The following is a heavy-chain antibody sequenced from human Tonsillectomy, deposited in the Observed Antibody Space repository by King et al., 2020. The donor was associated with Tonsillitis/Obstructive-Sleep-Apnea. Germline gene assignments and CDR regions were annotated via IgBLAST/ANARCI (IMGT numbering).Heavy chain of an antibody. J-gene: IGHJ4*01. V-gene: IGHV3-53*01. CDR1: GFTVSTNY. CDR3: ARDRKEMATNYYFDY. D-gene: IGHD5-24*01. Sequence: VQLVESGGGLIQPGGSLRLSCAASGFTVSTNYMSWVRQAPGKGLEWVSVIYSGGSTYYADSVKGRFTISRDNSKNTLYLQMNSLRAEDTAVYYCARDRKEMATNYYFDYWGHGTLVTVSS. CDR2: IYSGGST.